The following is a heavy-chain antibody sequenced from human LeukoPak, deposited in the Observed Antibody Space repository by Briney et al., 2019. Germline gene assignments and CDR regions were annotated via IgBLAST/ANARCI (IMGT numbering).Heavy chain of an antibody. D-gene: IGHD4-17*01. Sequence: GGSLRLSCAASGFTFSSYAMSWVRQAPGKGLEWVSAISGSGGSTYYADSVKGRFTISRDNSKNTLYLQMNSLRAEDTAVYYCAKDPYGDYVMDWFDPWGQGTLVTVSS. CDR1: GFTFSSYA. J-gene: IGHJ5*02. CDR2: ISGSGGST. CDR3: AKDPYGDYVMDWFDP. V-gene: IGHV3-23*01.